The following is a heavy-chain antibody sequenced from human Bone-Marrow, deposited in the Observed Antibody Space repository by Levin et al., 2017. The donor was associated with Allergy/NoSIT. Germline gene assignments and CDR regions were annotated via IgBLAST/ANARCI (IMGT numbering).Heavy chain of an antibody. D-gene: IGHD6-19*01. V-gene: IGHV1-8*01. CDR3: ARQYSSGWIYYYYYGMDV. CDR2: MNPNSGNT. J-gene: IGHJ6*02. CDR1: GYTFTSYD. Sequence: EASVKVSCKASGYTFTSYDINWVRQATGQGLEWMGWMNPNSGNTGYAQKFQGRVTMTRNTSISTAYMELSSLRSEDTAVYYCARQYSSGWIYYYYYGMDVWGQGTTVTVSS.